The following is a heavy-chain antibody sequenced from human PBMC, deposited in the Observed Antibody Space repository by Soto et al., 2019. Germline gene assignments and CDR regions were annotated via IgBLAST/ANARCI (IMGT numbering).Heavy chain of an antibody. V-gene: IGHV1-18*01. D-gene: IGHD4-4*01. J-gene: IGHJ6*03. CDR2: ISAYNGKT. CDR3: AKADSNYAGRFSYSYMDV. CDR1: GYTFTSYG. Sequence: QVQLVQSGTEVKKPGASVKVSCKASGYTFTSYGIGWARQAPGQGREWMGWISAYNGKTHYPQKFQGKVTMTTDTSTSTAYMELRSLRYDDTAVYFCAKADSNYAGRFSYSYMDVWGKGTMVTVSS.